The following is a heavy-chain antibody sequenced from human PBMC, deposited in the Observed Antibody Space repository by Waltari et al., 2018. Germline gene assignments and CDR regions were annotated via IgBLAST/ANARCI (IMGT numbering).Heavy chain of an antibody. CDR2: IIPIFGTA. V-gene: IGHV1-69*05. Sequence: QVQLVQSGAEVKKPGSSVKVSCKASGGTFSSYAISWVRQAPGQGLEWMGGIIPIFGTANYAQKCQGRVTMTTDESTSTAYMELSSLRSEDTAVYYCASWGYCSGGSCYSTHYYYYMDVWGKGTTVTVSS. D-gene: IGHD2-15*01. CDR1: GGTFSSYA. CDR3: ASWGYCSGGSCYSTHYYYYMDV. J-gene: IGHJ6*03.